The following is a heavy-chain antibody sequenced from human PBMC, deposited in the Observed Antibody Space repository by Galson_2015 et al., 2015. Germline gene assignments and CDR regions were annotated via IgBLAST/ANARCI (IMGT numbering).Heavy chain of an antibody. D-gene: IGHD1-1*01. CDR2: ISYDGSNK. V-gene: IGHV3-30*01. Sequence: SLRLSCAASGFTFSSYAMHWVRQAPGKGLEWVAVISYDGSNKYYADSVKGRFTISRDNSKNTLYLQMNSLRAEDTAVYYCARRTLDDYWGQGTLVTVSS. J-gene: IGHJ4*02. CDR3: ARRTLDDY. CDR1: GFTFSSYA.